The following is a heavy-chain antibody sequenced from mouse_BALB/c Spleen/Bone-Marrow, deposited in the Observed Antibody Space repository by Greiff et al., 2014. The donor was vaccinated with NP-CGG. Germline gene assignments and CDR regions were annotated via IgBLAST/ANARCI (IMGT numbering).Heavy chain of an antibody. CDR2: INPYNDGT. CDR3: AKGESYSCDFDY. D-gene: IGHD3-3*01. Sequence: VQLQQSGPELVKPGASVKMSCKASGYTFTSYVMHWVKQKPGQGLEWIGYINPYNDGTKYNEKFKGMATLTSDKSSSTAYLEMSKVTFEDYAVYYCAKGESYSCDFDYWGPGTTLTVSS. V-gene: IGHV1-14*01. J-gene: IGHJ2*01. CDR1: GYTFTSYV.